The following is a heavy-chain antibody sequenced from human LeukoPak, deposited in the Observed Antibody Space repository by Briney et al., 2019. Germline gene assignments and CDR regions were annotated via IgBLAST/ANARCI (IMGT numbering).Heavy chain of an antibody. CDR3: ARVPYYYDSSGYYYLRAFDI. CDR2: IYTSGST. V-gene: IGHV4-4*07. Sequence: NPSETLSLTCTVSGGSISSYYWSWIRQPAGKGLEWIGRIYTSGSTNYNPSLKSRVTMSVDTSKNQFSLKLSSVTAADTAVYYCARVPYYYDSSGYYYLRAFDIWGQGTMVTVSS. CDR1: GGSISSYY. D-gene: IGHD3-22*01. J-gene: IGHJ3*02.